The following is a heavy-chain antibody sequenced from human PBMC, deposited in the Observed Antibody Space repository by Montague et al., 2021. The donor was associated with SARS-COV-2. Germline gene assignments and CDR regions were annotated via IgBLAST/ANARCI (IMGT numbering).Heavy chain of an antibody. D-gene: IGHD3-3*01. V-gene: IGHV4-39*01. CDR2: KYYSGST. CDR1: GASISSRSYY. J-gene: IGHJ3*02. Sequence: SETLSLTCTVSGASISSRSYYWGWNRQPPGKGLEWIGFKYYSGSTNSNPNLKSSVTIYTAKTKNQFSLKLSSVTAADTAVYYCAGGTGPRSITLFGVIISGHVFDIWGQGTMVTVSS. CDR3: AGGTGPRSITLFGVIISGHVFDI.